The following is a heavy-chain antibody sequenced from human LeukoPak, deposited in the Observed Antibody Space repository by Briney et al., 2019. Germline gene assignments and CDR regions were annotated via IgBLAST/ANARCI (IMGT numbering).Heavy chain of an antibody. Sequence: ASVKVSCKASGYTFTNNDINWVRQATGQGIEWMGWVRPDSGDTGYAPNFRGRVTMTTDTSINTAYMELTSLTSEDTAIYYCTRGRAAGDWGQGTLVTVSS. CDR1: GYTFTNND. V-gene: IGHV1-8*01. CDR2: VRPDSGDT. D-gene: IGHD6-19*01. CDR3: TRGRAAGD. J-gene: IGHJ4*02.